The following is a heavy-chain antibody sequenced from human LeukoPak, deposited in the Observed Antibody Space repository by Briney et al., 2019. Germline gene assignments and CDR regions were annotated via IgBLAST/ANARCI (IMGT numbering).Heavy chain of an antibody. J-gene: IGHJ6*02. V-gene: IGHV4-31*03. D-gene: IGHD2-15*01. Sequence: KPSETLSLTCTVSGGSISSGGYYWSWIRQHPGKGLEWIVYIYYSGSTYYNPSLKSRVTISVDTSKNQFSLKLSSVTAADTAVYYCARVYCSGGSCYKDYGMDVWGQGTTVTVSS. CDR2: IYYSGST. CDR1: GGSISSGGYY. CDR3: ARVYCSGGSCYKDYGMDV.